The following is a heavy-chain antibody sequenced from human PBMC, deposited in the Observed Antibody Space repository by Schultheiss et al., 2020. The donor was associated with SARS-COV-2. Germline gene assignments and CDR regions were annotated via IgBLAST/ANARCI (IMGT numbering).Heavy chain of an antibody. Sequence: GSLRLSCAASGFTFTSYSMNWVRQAPGKGLEWVSSISSSSTNIYNADSVKGRFTISRDNAKNSLYLQMNSLRAEDTAMYYCARELTTYLDYWGRGTLVTVSS. CDR3: ARELTTYLDY. D-gene: IGHD1-1*01. CDR2: ISSSSTNI. CDR1: GFTFTSYS. V-gene: IGHV3-21*06. J-gene: IGHJ4*02.